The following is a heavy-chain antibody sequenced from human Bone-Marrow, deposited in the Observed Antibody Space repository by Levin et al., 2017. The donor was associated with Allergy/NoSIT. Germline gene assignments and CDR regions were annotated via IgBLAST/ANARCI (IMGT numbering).Heavy chain of an antibody. V-gene: IGHV3-30*18. J-gene: IGHJ4*02. CDR1: GIIFNADG. CDR2: VSFDGTQT. Sequence: GESLKISCAASGIIFNADGVHWVRQAPGKGLEWVAVVSFDGTQTFYADSVKGRFTISRDNSKNTVYLQMRSLRDDDTAVYYCAKAGRGWPFDYWGQGTLVTVSS. D-gene: IGHD6-19*01. CDR3: AKAGRGWPFDY.